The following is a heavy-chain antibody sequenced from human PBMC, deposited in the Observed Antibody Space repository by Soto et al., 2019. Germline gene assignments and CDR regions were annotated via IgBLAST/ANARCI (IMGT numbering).Heavy chain of an antibody. CDR3: ARDTPAYIFVPDAFDI. CDR1: GGSISSYY. CDR2: IYTSGST. V-gene: IGHV4-4*07. Sequence: ETLSHTCTVSGGSISSYYWSWIRQPAGKELEWIGRIYTSGSTNYNPSLKSRVTMSVDTSKKQYSLKLSSVTAADTAVYYCARDTPAYIFVPDAFDIWGQGT. D-gene: IGHD3-3*01. J-gene: IGHJ3*02.